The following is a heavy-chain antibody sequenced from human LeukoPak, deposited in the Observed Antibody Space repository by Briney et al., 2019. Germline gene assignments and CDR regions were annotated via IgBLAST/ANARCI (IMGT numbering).Heavy chain of an antibody. D-gene: IGHD4-11*01. J-gene: IGHJ4*02. CDR2: IYPGDSDT. Sequence: GESLKISCKGSGYSFISYWIAWVRQMPGKGLEWMGIIYPGDSDTRYGPSFQGQVTISADKSISTAYLQWSSLKASDTAMYYCARPMTTVNGGFDYWGQGTLVTVSS. CDR3: ARPMTTVNGGFDY. CDR1: GYSFISYW. V-gene: IGHV5-51*01.